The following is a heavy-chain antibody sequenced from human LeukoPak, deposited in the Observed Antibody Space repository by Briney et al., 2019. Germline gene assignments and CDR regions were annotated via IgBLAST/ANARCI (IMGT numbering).Heavy chain of an antibody. J-gene: IGHJ4*02. CDR1: GFTFSTYN. V-gene: IGHV3-21*01. D-gene: IGHD3-16*01. CDR3: ARDSYGSDY. CDR2: ITSSGVYK. Sequence: EPGGSLRLSCAASGFTFSTYNMNWVRQAPGKGLEWVSSITSSGVYKDYADSVKGRFTISRDNGQNSLYLQMNSLRAEDTAVYYCARDSYGSDYWGQGTLVTVSS.